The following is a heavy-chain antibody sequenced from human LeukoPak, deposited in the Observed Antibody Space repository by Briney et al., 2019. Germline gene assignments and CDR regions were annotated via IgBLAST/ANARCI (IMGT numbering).Heavy chain of an antibody. Sequence: SETLSLTCAVYGGSFSGYYWSWIRQPPGKGLEWIGEINHSGSTNYNPSLKSRVTISVDTSKNQFSLKLSSVTAADTAVYYCARHHSSGYYNYWGQGTLVTVSS. CDR1: GGSFSGYY. CDR2: INHSGST. J-gene: IGHJ4*02. V-gene: IGHV4-34*01. CDR3: ARHHSSGYYNY. D-gene: IGHD3-22*01.